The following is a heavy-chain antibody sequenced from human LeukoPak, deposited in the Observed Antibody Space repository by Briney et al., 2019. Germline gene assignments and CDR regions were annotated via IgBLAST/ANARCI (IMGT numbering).Heavy chain of an antibody. J-gene: IGHJ1*01. CDR1: GFTSKNFV. D-gene: IGHD5-24*01. CDR3: AREGEMATAEYFQH. CDR2: VNDDGRST. V-gene: IGHV3-74*01. Sequence: GGSLRLSCAAYGFTSKNFVMHWVRQAPGKGLVWVSRVNDDGRSTHYADYVKGRFTVSRDNAKNSLYLQLNSLRVEDTAVYYCAREGEMATAEYFQHWGQGTLVTVSS.